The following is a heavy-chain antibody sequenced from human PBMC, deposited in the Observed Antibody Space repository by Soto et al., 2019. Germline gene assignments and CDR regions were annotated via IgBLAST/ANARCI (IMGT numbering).Heavy chain of an antibody. Sequence: GGSLRLSCAGSGFTFSTFTNAWMSWVRQAPGKGLEWIGRIKSKKDGGTAAYGAPVKGRFTISRDDSVNTLYLQMDSLKTEDTAIYYCTTGSSGGEDYWGQGALVIVSS. CDR1: GFTFSTFTNAW. CDR3: TTGSSGGEDY. V-gene: IGHV3-15*01. CDR2: IKSKKDGGTA. D-gene: IGHD2-21*01. J-gene: IGHJ4*02.